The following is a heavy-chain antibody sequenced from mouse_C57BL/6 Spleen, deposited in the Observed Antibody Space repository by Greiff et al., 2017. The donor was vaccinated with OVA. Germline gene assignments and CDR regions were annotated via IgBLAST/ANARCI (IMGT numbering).Heavy chain of an antibody. D-gene: IGHD1-1*01. V-gene: IGHV1-69*01. J-gene: IGHJ2*01. Sequence: QVQLQQPGAELVMPGASVKLSCKASGYTFTSYWMHWVKQRPGQGLEWIGEIDPSDSYTNYNQKFKGKSTLTVDKSSSTAYMQLSSLTSEDSAVYYCAREGTTVVACDYWGQGTTLTVSS. CDR2: IDPSDSYT. CDR3: AREGTTVVACDY. CDR1: GYTFTSYW.